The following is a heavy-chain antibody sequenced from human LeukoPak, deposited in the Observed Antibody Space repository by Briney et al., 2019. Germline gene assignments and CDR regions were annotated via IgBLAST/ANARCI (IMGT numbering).Heavy chain of an antibody. J-gene: IGHJ4*02. D-gene: IGHD2-21*01. Sequence: SETLSLTCTVSGGSISSSGYYWGWIRQPPGKGLEWIGSIYYSGSTYYNPSLKSRVTISVDTSKNQFSLKLSSVTAADTAVYYCARRSYGYFDYWGQGTLVTVSS. CDR1: GGSISSSGYY. V-gene: IGHV4-39*01. CDR2: IYYSGST. CDR3: ARRSYGYFDY.